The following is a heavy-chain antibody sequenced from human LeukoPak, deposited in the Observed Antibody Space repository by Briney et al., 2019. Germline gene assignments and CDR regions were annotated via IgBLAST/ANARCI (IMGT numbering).Heavy chain of an antibody. CDR3: AILRTASSFDF. J-gene: IGHJ4*02. D-gene: IGHD1-1*01. CDR2: TYYRSKWYH. CDR1: GYSVSSHRVT. Sequence: SQTLSLTCAISGYSVSSHRVTWNWIRQSPSRGLEWMGRTYYRSKWYHEYAVSVKSRITINPDTSKNQFSLQLNSVTPEDTAIYYCAILRTASSFDFWGQGTLVTVSS. V-gene: IGHV6-1*01.